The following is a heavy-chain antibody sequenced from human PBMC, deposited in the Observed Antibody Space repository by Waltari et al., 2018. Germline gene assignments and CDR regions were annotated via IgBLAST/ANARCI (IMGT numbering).Heavy chain of an antibody. CDR1: GFTFHDYT. CDR3: VKGFSSGWYGCFDY. D-gene: IGHD6-19*01. CDR2: ISWDGGTT. Sequence: VQLVESGGVAVQPGGSLRLSCAASGFTFHDYTVHWVRQVPGKGLEWVSLISWDGGTTHDADSVKGRFTISRDNSKSSLYLQMDSLRTEDTALYYCVKGFSSGWYGCFDYWGQGTLVTVSS. J-gene: IGHJ4*02. V-gene: IGHV3-43*01.